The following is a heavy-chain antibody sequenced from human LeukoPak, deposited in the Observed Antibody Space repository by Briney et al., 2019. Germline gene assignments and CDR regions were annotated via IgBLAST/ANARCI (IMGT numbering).Heavy chain of an antibody. Sequence: GGSLRLSCAASGFTFSSYSMNWVRQAPGKGLEWLSSISSSSSDYIYYADSVTGRFTISRDNAKNSLYLQMNSLRAEDTAVYYCARDFYDSSGYSLDYWGQGTLVTVSS. CDR1: GFTFSSYS. CDR2: ISSSSSDYI. J-gene: IGHJ4*02. V-gene: IGHV3-21*01. CDR3: ARDFYDSSGYSLDY. D-gene: IGHD3-22*01.